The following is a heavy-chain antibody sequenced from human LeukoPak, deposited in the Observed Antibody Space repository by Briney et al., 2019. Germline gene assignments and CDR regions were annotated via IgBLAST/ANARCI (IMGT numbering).Heavy chain of an antibody. Sequence: ASVKVSCKASGYTFTSYDINWVRQATGQGLEWMGWMNPNSGNTGYAQKFQGRVTMTRNTSISTAYMELSSLRSDDTAIYYCARAFLWFGESFYDAYDIWGQGTMVTVSS. D-gene: IGHD3-10*01. CDR2: MNPNSGNT. J-gene: IGHJ3*02. V-gene: IGHV1-8*01. CDR1: GYTFTSYD. CDR3: ARAFLWFGESFYDAYDI.